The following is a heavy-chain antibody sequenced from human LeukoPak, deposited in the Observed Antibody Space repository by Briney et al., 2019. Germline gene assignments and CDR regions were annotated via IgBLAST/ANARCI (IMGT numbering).Heavy chain of an antibody. CDR3: ARQSDDYVWGSYRYLYY. CDR1: GGSISSSSYY. CDR2: IYYSGST. V-gene: IGHV4-39*01. D-gene: IGHD3-16*02. Sequence: PSETLSLTCTVPGGSISSSSYYWGWIRQPPGKGLEWIGSIYYSGSTYYNPSLKSRVTISVDTSKNQFSLKLSSVTAADTAVYYCARQSDDYVWGSYRYLYYWGQGTLVTVSS. J-gene: IGHJ4*02.